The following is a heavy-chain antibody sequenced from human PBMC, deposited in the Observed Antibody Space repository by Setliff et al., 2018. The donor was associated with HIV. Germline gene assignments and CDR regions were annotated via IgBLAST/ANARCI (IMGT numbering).Heavy chain of an antibody. CDR2: IWFDGTNK. CDR1: GFIFTNYG. CDR3: TRVPINSYYYMDV. J-gene: IGHJ6*03. D-gene: IGHD2-21*01. V-gene: IGHV3-33*08. Sequence: GGSLRLSCAASGFIFTNYGMHWVRQAPGKGLEWVAIIWFDGTNKYYADSVKGRFTISRDDSKNIAYLQMNSLKIEDAAVYYCTRVPINSYYYMDVWGKGTTVTVSS.